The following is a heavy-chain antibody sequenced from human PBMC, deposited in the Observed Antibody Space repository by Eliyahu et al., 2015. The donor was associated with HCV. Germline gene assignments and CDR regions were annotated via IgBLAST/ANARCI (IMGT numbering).Heavy chain of an antibody. Sequence: QVQLVESGGGVVQPGRSLRLSCAASGFTFSSYGMHWVRQAPGKGLEWVAVISYDGSNKYYADSVKGRFTISRDNSKNTLYLQMNSLRAEDTAVYYCAKSATVTTAIDYWGQGTLVTVSS. J-gene: IGHJ4*02. V-gene: IGHV3-30*18. CDR1: GFTFSSYG. D-gene: IGHD4-17*01. CDR2: ISYDGSNK. CDR3: AKSATVTTAIDY.